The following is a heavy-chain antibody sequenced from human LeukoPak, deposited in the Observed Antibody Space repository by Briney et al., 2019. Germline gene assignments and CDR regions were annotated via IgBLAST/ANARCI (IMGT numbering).Heavy chain of an antibody. V-gene: IGHV1-58*01. D-gene: IGHD1-1*01. CDR2: IVVGSGNT. J-gene: IGHJ4*02. CDR3: ATDDVTTGTKTALGY. Sequence: GASVKVSCKASGFTFTSSAVQWVRQARGQGLEWIGWIVVGSGNTNYAQKFQERVTINRDMSTSIAYMELSSLRSEDTAVYYCATDDVTTGTKTALGYWGQGTLVTVSS. CDR1: GFTFTSSA.